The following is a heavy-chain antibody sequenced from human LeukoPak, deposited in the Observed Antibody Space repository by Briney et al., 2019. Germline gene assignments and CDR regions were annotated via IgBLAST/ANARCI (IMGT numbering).Heavy chain of an antibody. Sequence: GASVKVSCKASGYTFTSYAMHWVRQAPGQRLEWMGWINAGNGNTKYSQKFQGRVTITRDTSASTAYVELSSLRSEDTAVYYCARVGYDILTGYYRYGMDVWGKGTTVTVSS. CDR1: GYTFTSYA. CDR2: INAGNGNT. V-gene: IGHV1-3*01. CDR3: ARVGYDILTGYYRYGMDV. D-gene: IGHD3-9*01. J-gene: IGHJ6*04.